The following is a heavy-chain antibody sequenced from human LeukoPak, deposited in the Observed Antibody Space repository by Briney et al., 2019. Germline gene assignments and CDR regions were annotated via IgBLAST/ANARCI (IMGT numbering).Heavy chain of an antibody. J-gene: IGHJ4*02. D-gene: IGHD5-12*01. V-gene: IGHV3-30*02. CDR1: GSNFHGFG. CDR2: TRYDGSTK. CDR3: AKDGGGYGIDY. Sequence: GGSLRLSCAASGSNFHGFGMNWVRQAPGKGLEWLSYTRYDGSTKYHADSVRGRFTISRDNSKNTLYFQMNSLRPEDTAVYYCAKDGGGYGIDYWGQGTLVTVFS.